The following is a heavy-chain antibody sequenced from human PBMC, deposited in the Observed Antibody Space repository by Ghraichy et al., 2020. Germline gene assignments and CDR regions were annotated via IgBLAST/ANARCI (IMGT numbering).Heavy chain of an antibody. D-gene: IGHD4/OR15-4a*01. V-gene: IGHV4-59*01. J-gene: IGHJ4*02. CDR2: IYYTGSP. CDR1: GVSMSGYY. CDR3: ARGGANKYSYPYHFDY. Sequence: SQTLSLTCTVSGVSMSGYYWTWIRQPPGKGLEWVGYIYYTGSPKYSPSLKSRVTISVDTSENQFSLKLSSVTAADTAVYFCARGGANKYSYPYHFDYWGQGALVTVSS.